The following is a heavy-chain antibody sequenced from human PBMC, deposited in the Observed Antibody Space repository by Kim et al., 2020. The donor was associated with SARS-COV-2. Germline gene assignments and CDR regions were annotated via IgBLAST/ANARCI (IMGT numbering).Heavy chain of an antibody. CDR1: GFTFSSYG. CDR3: ASEGPDAFDI. CDR2: IWYDGSNK. Sequence: GGSLRLSCAASGFTFSSYGMHWVRQAPGKGLECVAVIWYDGSNKYYADSVKGRFTISRDNSKNTLYLQMNSLRAEDTAVYYCASEGPDAFDIWGQGTMVTVSS. J-gene: IGHJ3*02. V-gene: IGHV3-33*08.